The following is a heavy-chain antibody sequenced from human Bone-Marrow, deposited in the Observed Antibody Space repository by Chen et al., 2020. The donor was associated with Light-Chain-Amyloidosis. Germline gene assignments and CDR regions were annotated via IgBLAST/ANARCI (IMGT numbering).Heavy chain of an antibody. CDR3: ASAAGVGGVDALDI. V-gene: IGHV5-51*01. Sequence: EVQLVQSGAEVKKPGESLKISCKGSGYSFTSHWIGWVRQLPGKGLAWMRINYPGDSDTSYSPSFQGQVTISADKAISTAYVQGGSLKASDTAMYYCASAAGVGGVDALDIWGQGTMVTVSS. D-gene: IGHD2-15*01. J-gene: IGHJ3*02. CDR2: NYPGDSDT. CDR1: GYSFTSHW.